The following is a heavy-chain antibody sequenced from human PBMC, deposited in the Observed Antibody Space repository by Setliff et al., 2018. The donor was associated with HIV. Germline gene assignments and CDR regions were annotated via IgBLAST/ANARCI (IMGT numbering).Heavy chain of an antibody. CDR2: IYYSGST. D-gene: IGHD2-21*02. CDR1: GGSMGSHY. CDR3: ARGEACGGGCHYAFEL. V-gene: IGHV4-59*05. J-gene: IGHJ3*01. Sequence: SETLSLTCVISGGSMGSHYWSWIRQSPGKGLEWIGSIYYSGSTYYNPSLKSRVTISVDTSKNQFSLKLNSVTAADTAVYYCARGEACGGGCHYAFELWGRGTMVTVSS.